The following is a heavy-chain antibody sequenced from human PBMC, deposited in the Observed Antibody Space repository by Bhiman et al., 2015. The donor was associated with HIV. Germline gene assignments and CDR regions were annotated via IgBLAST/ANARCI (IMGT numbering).Heavy chain of an antibody. CDR2: INYSGGGDTR. CDR3: VRGLVAVVPSGTKYLREAFDI. J-gene: IGHJ3*02. D-gene: IGHD6-13*01. Sequence: EEKLEESGGGLIQPGGSLRLSCVASGFSFSAYEMHWVRQAPGKGLEWISYINYSGGGDTRYYADSAQGRFTISRDHAKNSLFLQMSSLRVEDTALYYCVRGLVAVVPSGTKYLREAFDIWGQGTMVAVSS. CDR1: GFSFSAYE. V-gene: IGHV3-48*03.